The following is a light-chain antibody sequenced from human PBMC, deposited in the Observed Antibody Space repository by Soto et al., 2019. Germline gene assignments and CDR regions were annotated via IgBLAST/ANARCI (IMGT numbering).Light chain of an antibody. CDR1: QSISSY. CDR3: QQSYSTPLFT. CDR2: AAS. J-gene: IGKJ3*01. V-gene: IGKV1-39*01. Sequence: DIQMTQSPSSLSASVGDRVTITCRASQSISSYLNWYQQKPGKAPKLLIYAASSLQSGVPSRFSGSGSGTHFTLTISSLQPEDFATYYYQQSYSTPLFTFGPGTKVDIK.